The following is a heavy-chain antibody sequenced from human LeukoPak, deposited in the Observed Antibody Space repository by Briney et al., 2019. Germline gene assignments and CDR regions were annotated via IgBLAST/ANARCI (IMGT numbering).Heavy chain of an antibody. J-gene: IGHJ5*02. CDR3: ARGSTNYGNWFDP. CDR1: GFTFSSYA. V-gene: IGHV3-30*04. CDR2: ISYDGSNK. D-gene: IGHD3-16*01. Sequence: PGGSLRLSCAASGFTFSSYAMHWVRQAPGKGLEWVAVISYDGSNKYYADSVKGRFTISRDNSKNTLYLQMNSLRAEDTAVYYCARGSTNYGNWFDPWGQGTLVTVSS.